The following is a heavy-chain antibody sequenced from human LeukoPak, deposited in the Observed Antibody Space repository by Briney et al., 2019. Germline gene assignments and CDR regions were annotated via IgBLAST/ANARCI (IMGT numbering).Heavy chain of an antibody. CDR1: GGSFSGYY. V-gene: IGHV4-34*01. CDR3: ARDLQWLVDY. CDR2: INHSGST. Sequence: PSETLSLTCAVYGGSFSGYYWSWIRQPPGKGLEWIGEINHSGSTNYNPSLKSRVTISVDTSKNQCSLKLRSVTAADTAVYYCARDLQWLVDYWGQGTLVTVSS. J-gene: IGHJ4*02. D-gene: IGHD6-19*01.